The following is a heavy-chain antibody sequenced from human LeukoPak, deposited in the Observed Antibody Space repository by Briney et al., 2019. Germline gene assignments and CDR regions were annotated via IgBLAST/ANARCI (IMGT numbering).Heavy chain of an antibody. J-gene: IGHJ4*02. CDR3: AKGDIAAAGKIDY. CDR2: IYSGGST. D-gene: IGHD6-13*01. Sequence: GSLRLSCAASGFTVSSNYMSWVRQAPGKGLEWVSVIYSGGSTYYADSVKGRFTISRDNSKNTLYLQMNSLRAEDTAVYYCAKGDIAAAGKIDYWGQGTLVTVSS. V-gene: IGHV3-53*01. CDR1: GFTVSSNY.